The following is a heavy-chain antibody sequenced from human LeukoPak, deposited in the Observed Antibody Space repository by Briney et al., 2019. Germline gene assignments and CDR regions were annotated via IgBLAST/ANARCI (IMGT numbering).Heavy chain of an antibody. CDR2: IIPIFGTA. Sequence: ASVKVSCKASGGTFSSYAISWVRQAPGQGLEWMGGIIPIFGTANYAQKFQGRVTITADESTSTAYMELSSLRPEDTAVYYCARAEGGYSYAPPHYWGQGTLVTVSS. CDR1: GGTFSSYA. D-gene: IGHD5-18*01. V-gene: IGHV1-69*13. J-gene: IGHJ4*02. CDR3: ARAEGGYSYAPPHY.